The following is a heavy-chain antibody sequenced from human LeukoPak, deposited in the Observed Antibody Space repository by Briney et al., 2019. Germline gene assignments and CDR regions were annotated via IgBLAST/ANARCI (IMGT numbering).Heavy chain of an antibody. D-gene: IGHD3-22*01. V-gene: IGHV3-23*01. Sequence: GGSLRLSCAASGFTFSTYAMSWVRQAPGKGLEWVSAISGSGGSTYYADSVKGRFTISRDNSKNTLYLQMNSLRAEDTAVYYCAKDPDYYDSSGYYGSGWFDPWGQGTLVTVSS. J-gene: IGHJ5*02. CDR2: ISGSGGST. CDR1: GFTFSTYA. CDR3: AKDPDYYDSSGYYGSGWFDP.